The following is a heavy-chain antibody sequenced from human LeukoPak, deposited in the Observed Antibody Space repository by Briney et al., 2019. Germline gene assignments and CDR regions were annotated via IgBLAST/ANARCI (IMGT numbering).Heavy chain of an antibody. D-gene: IGHD3-16*01. CDR1: GFTFTNYA. J-gene: IGHJ4*02. Sequence: GGSLRLSCVVSGFTFTNYAMGWVRQAPGKGLEWVSGISSSGGATYYADSVKGRFTISRDNSKNTLYLQMNSLRVEDTAVYYCAKGPLLGPYYFEYWGQGTLVTVSS. V-gene: IGHV3-23*01. CDR3: AKGPLLGPYYFEY. CDR2: ISSSGGAT.